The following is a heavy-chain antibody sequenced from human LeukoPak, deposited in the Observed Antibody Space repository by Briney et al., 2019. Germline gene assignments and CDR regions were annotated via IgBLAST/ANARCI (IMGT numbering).Heavy chain of an antibody. CDR3: ATLASGYSSPFDY. CDR1: GFTFSSYD. J-gene: IGHJ4*02. CDR2: IRSDGGRT. V-gene: IGHV3-23*01. D-gene: IGHD6-13*01. Sequence: GRSLRLSCAASGFTFSSYDMSWVRQAPGKGLEWVSFIRSDGGRTLYADSVKGRFTISRDNSKNTLYAEMTSLRAEDTAVYYCATLASGYSSPFDYWGQGTLVTVS.